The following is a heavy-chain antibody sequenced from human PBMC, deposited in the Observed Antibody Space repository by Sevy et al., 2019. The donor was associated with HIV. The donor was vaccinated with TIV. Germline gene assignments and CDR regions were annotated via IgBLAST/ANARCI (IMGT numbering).Heavy chain of an antibody. V-gene: IGHV1-8*01. CDR1: GYTFTSYH. CDR3: ARGERSKRGYSGYGYYYGMDV. CDR2: MNPNSGNT. J-gene: IGHJ6*02. D-gene: IGHD5-12*01. Sequence: ASVKVSCKASGYTFTSYHINWVRQATGQGLEWMGWMNPNSGNTGYAQRFQGRVTMTRNTSISTAYLELSSLRSEDTAVYYCARGERSKRGYSGYGYYYGMDVWGQGTTVTVSS.